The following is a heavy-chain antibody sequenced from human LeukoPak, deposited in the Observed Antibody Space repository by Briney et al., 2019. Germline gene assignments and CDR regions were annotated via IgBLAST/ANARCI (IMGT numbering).Heavy chain of an antibody. CDR3: ARGYYALLTGYPKNFDN. CDR2: ISSSSSYI. D-gene: IGHD3-9*01. J-gene: IGHJ4*02. CDR1: GFTFSSYS. Sequence: GGSLRLSCAASGFTFSSYSMNWVRQAPGKGLEWVASISSSSSYIYYADSVKGRFTISRDNAKNSLYLQMNSLRAEDTAVYYCARGYYALLTGYPKNFDNWGPGTLVTVSS. V-gene: IGHV3-21*01.